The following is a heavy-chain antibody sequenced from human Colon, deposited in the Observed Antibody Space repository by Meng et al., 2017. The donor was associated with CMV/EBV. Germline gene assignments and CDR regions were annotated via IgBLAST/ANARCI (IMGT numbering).Heavy chain of an antibody. V-gene: IGHV2-5*01. CDR3: AHSGRDSSGSYYFDY. CDR1: GFSLSTSGVG. Sequence: SGPTLVKPTQTLTLTCTFSGFSLSTSGVGVGWIRQPPGKALEWLALIYWNDDKRYSPSLKSRLTITKDTSKNQVVLTMTNMDPADTATYYCAHSGRDSSGSYYFDYWGQGTLVTVSS. CDR2: IYWNDDK. J-gene: IGHJ4*02. D-gene: IGHD3-22*01.